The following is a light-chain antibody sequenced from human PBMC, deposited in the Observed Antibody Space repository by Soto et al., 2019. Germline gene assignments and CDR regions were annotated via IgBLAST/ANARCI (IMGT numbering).Light chain of an antibody. CDR1: QSISSY. V-gene: IGKV1-39*01. CDR3: LQSDSLPLT. CDR2: AAS. Sequence: DIQMTQSPSSLSASVGDRVTITCRSSQSISSYLNWYQRNAGKAPKLLMYAASTLHSGGPSRFSGSGSGTDFTRTISSRQPEDFATYYCLQSDSLPLTFGGGTKLDI. J-gene: IGKJ4*01.